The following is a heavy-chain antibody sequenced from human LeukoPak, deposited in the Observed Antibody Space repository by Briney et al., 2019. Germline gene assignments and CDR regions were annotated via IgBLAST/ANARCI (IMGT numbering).Heavy chain of an antibody. V-gene: IGHV4-39*01. CDR1: GGSISSSSYY. CDR3: ANGEYSGSYFPRGFDY. CDR2: IYYSGST. Sequence: SETLSLTCTVSGGSISSSSYYWGWIRQPPGKGLEWIGSIYYSGSTYYNPSLKSRVTISVDTSKNQFSLKLSSVTAADTAVYYCANGEYSGSYFPRGFDYWGQGTLVTVSS. J-gene: IGHJ4*02. D-gene: IGHD1-26*01.